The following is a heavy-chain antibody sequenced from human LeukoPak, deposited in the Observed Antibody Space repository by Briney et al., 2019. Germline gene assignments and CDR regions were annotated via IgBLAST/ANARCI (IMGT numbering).Heavy chain of an antibody. CDR2: MYHSGST. D-gene: IGHD3-10*01. V-gene: IGHV4-4*02. Sequence: SETLSLTCAVSGGSISSSNWWSWVRQPPGKGLEWIGEMYHSGSTYYNPSLKSRVTISVDTSKNQFSLKLSSVTAADTAVYYCAATLYYYGSGSYLEYWGQGTLVTVSS. CDR1: GGSISSSNW. J-gene: IGHJ4*02. CDR3: AATLYYYGSGSYLEY.